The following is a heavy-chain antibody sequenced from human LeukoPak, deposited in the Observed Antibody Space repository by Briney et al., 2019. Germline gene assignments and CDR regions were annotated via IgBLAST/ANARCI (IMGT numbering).Heavy chain of an antibody. V-gene: IGHV3-53*01. J-gene: IGHJ4*02. CDR3: ARRAGAYSHPYDY. Sequence: GGSLRLSCTVSGFTVSSNSMSWVRQAPGKGLEWVSFIYSDNTHYSDSVKGRFTISRDNSKNTLYLQMNSLRAEDTVVYYCARRAGAYSHPYDYWGQGTLVTVSS. CDR2: IYSDNT. D-gene: IGHD4/OR15-4a*01. CDR1: GFTVSSNS.